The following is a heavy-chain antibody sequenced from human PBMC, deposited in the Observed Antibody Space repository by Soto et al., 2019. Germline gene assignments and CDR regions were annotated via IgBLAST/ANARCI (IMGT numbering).Heavy chain of an antibody. CDR2: ISYDGGDK. D-gene: IGHD6-13*01. CDR1: GFTFSSYG. Sequence: QVHLVESGGGVVQPGRSLRLSCAASGFTFSSYGMHWVRQAPGKGLEWVAVISYDGGDKKYADSVKGRFTISRDNSKYTLHLQMNRLRAEDTAVYYCAKDRDTAAAGYYFDYWGQGALVTVSS. J-gene: IGHJ4*02. V-gene: IGHV3-30*18. CDR3: AKDRDTAAAGYYFDY.